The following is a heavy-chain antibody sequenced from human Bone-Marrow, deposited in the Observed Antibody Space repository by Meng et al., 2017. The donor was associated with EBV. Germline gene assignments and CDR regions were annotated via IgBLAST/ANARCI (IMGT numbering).Heavy chain of an antibody. CDR1: GGSISSRSYY. Sequence: RRQKPGQGLVKPSETLSLTCTVSGGSISSRSYYWGWIRQPPGKGLEWIGSIHYSGSTYYSPSLKSRVTISVDRSKNQFSLRLTSVTTADTAVYYCAKSRSSTPGIVDDWGQGTLVTVSS. V-gene: IGHV4-39*07. D-gene: IGHD2/OR15-2a*01. CDR3: AKSRSSTPGIVDD. CDR2: IHYSGST. J-gene: IGHJ4*02.